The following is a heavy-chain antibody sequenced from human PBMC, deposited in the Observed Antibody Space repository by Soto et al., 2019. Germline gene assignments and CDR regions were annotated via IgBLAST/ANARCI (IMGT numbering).Heavy chain of an antibody. CDR2: ISYDGSNK. D-gene: IGHD3-3*01. CDR1: GFTFSSYG. Sequence: PGGSLRLSCAASGFTFSSYGMHWVRQAPGKGLEWVAVISYDGSNKYYADSVKGRFTISRDNSKNTLYLQMNSLRAEDTAVYYCAKERNYDFLYKGQNWLDPWGQGNLVTVSS. J-gene: IGHJ5*02. CDR3: AKERNYDFLYKGQNWLDP. V-gene: IGHV3-30*18.